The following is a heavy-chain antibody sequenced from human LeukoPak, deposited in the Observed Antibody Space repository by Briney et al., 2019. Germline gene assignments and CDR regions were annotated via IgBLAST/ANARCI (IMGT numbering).Heavy chain of an antibody. Sequence: ASVKVSCKASGYTFTSYYMHWVRQAPGQGLEWMGIINPSGGSTSYAQKFQGRVTMTRDMSTSTVYMELSSLRSEDTAVYYCAASSGWYTPFDYWGQGTLVTVSS. CDR2: INPSGGST. CDR1: GYTFTSYY. D-gene: IGHD6-19*01. V-gene: IGHV1-46*01. CDR3: AASSGWYTPFDY. J-gene: IGHJ4*02.